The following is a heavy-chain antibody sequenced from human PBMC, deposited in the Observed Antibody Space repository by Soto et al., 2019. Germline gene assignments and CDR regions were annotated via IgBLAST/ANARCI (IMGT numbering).Heavy chain of an antibody. Sequence: ESGGGLVQPGGSLRLSCTAFGFSLSSYEMDWVRQAPGKGLEWVSHISRSGSPIYYADSVKGRFTISRDNAKNSVFLQMNSLRAEDTAVYYCARVFGDYLIDAFDIWGQGTMVTVSS. V-gene: IGHV3-48*03. D-gene: IGHD4-17*01. J-gene: IGHJ3*02. CDR2: ISRSGSPI. CDR1: GFSLSSYE. CDR3: ARVFGDYLIDAFDI.